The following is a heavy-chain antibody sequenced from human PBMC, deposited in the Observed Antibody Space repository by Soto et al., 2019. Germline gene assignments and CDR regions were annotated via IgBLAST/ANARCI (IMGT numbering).Heavy chain of an antibody. CDR3: ASQWLFDWFDP. D-gene: IGHD6-19*01. V-gene: IGHV3-21*01. J-gene: IGHJ5*02. Sequence: GGSLILSCAASGFTFSSYSMNWVRQAPGKGLEWVSSISSSSSYIYYADSVKGRFTISRDNAKNSLYLQMNSLRAEDTAVYYCASQWLFDWFDPWGQGTLVTVSS. CDR1: GFTFSSYS. CDR2: ISSSSSYI.